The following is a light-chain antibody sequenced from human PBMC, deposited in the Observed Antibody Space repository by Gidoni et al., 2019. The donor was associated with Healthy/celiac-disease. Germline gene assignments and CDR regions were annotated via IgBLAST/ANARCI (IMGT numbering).Light chain of an antibody. CDR3: QQYNNWPPLT. Sequence: EIVMTQSPATLSVSPGERATLSCRASQSVSSNLAWYQQKPGQAPRLLIYGASTRATGIPARFSGSGSETEFTLTISSLQSEYFAVYYCQQYNNWPPLTFGGGTKVEIK. CDR1: QSVSSN. V-gene: IGKV3D-15*01. CDR2: GAS. J-gene: IGKJ4*01.